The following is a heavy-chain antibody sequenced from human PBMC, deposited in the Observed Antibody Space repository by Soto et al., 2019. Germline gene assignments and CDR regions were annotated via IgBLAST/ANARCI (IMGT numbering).Heavy chain of an antibody. CDR1: GYTFTSYG. CDR3: ARRRVWFDP. Sequence: SCQASGYTFTSYGISWVRQAPGQGLEWIGYIYYSGSTNYNPSLKSRVTISVDTSKNQFSLKLSSVTAADTAVYYCARRRVWFDPWGQGTLVTVSS. CDR2: IYYSGST. J-gene: IGHJ5*02. V-gene: IGHV4-59*01.